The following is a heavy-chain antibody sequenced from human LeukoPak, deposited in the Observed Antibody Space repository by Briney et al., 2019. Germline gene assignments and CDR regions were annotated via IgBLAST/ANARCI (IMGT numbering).Heavy chain of an antibody. CDR2: IYYSGSS. CDR1: GGSISSSSSY. V-gene: IGHV4-39*01. CDR3: AKQTGSGLFILP. Sequence: PSETLSLTCSVSGGSISSSSSYWGWIRQPPGTGLEWIGSIYYSGSSFDNPALKSRVTISVDTSKNQFSLKLSSVTAADTAVYYCAKQTGSGLFILPGGQGTLVTVSS. D-gene: IGHD3/OR15-3a*01. J-gene: IGHJ4*02.